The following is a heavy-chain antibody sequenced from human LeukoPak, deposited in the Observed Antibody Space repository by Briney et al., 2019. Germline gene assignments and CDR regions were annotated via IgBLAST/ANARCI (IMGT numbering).Heavy chain of an antibody. Sequence: AGGSLRLSCAASGFTFSSYWMSWVRQAPGKGLEWVANIKQDGSEKYYVDSVKGRFTISRDDSKSTLYLQMSSLRAEDTAVYYCARDSPVLTYWGQGTLVTVSS. CDR2: IKQDGSEK. CDR3: ARDSPVLTY. D-gene: IGHD1-14*01. J-gene: IGHJ4*02. V-gene: IGHV3-7*03. CDR1: GFTFSSYW.